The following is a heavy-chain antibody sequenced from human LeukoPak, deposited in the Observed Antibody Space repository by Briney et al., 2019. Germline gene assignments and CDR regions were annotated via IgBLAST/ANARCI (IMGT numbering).Heavy chain of an antibody. V-gene: IGHV4-59*01. CDR3: ASCIGLGIVGATSLFEY. J-gene: IGHJ4*02. CDR2: IFYSGTA. CDR1: VDSMRSYY. Sequence: PSETLSLTCTVSVDSMRSYYWSWIRQSPGKGLEWIGYIFYSGTATYNPSLQSRVTFAIDTSKNQFSLRLTSVTAADTAVYYCASCIGLGIVGATSLFEYWGQGTPVAVSS. D-gene: IGHD1-26*01.